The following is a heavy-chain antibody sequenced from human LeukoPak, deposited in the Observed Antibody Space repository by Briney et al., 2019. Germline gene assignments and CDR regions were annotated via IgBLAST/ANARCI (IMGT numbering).Heavy chain of an antibody. Sequence: ASVKVSCKASGGTFSSYAISWVRQAPGQGLEWMGRIIPILGIANYAQKFQGRVTITADKSTSTAYMELSSLRSEDTAVYYCAREYSNPDGYYGMDVWGQGTTVTVSS. D-gene: IGHD6-13*01. CDR1: GGTFSSYA. CDR2: IIPILGIA. J-gene: IGHJ6*02. CDR3: AREYSNPDGYYGMDV. V-gene: IGHV1-69*04.